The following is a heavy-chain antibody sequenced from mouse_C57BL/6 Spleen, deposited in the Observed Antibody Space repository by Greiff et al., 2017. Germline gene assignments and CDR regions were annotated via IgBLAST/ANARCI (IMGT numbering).Heavy chain of an antibody. CDR2: IYPRSGNT. V-gene: IGHV1-81*01. J-gene: IGHJ1*03. Sequence: VQLKESGAELARPGASVKLSCKASGYTFTSYGISWVKQRTGQGLEWIGEIYPRSGNTYYNEKFKGKATLTADKSSSTAYMELRSLTSEDSAVYFCARDYGSSYGYFDVWGTGTTVTVSS. D-gene: IGHD1-1*01. CDR3: ARDYGSSYGYFDV. CDR1: GYTFTSYG.